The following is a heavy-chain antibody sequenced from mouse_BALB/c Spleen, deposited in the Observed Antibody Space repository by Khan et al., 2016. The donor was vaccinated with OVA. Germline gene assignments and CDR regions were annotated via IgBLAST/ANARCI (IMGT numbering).Heavy chain of an antibody. J-gene: IGHJ3*01. CDR1: GYSFTTYY. D-gene: IGHD2-2*01. CDR3: TRHGYVAWFTY. CDR2: IDPFSGDT. Sequence: EVQLQQSGPELMKPGASVKISCKASGYSFTTYYIHWVMQSHGKSLEWIGYIDPFSGDTTYNQKFKGKATLAVDKSSSTAYIHLSNLTSEDSAVYFCTRHGYVAWFTYWGQGTLVTVSA. V-gene: IGHV1S135*01.